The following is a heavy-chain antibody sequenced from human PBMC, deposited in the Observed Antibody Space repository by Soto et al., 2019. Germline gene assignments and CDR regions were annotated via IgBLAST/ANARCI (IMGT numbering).Heavy chain of an antibody. J-gene: IGHJ5*02. CDR1: GYSISSGYY. Sequence: SETLSLTCAVSGYSISSGYYWGWIRQPPGKGLEWIGSIYHSGSTYYNPSLKSRVTISVDTSKNQFSLKLSSVTAADTAVYYCARDLWDYGDYDWFDPWGQGTLVTVSS. CDR2: IYHSGST. CDR3: ARDLWDYGDYDWFDP. V-gene: IGHV4-38-2*02. D-gene: IGHD4-17*01.